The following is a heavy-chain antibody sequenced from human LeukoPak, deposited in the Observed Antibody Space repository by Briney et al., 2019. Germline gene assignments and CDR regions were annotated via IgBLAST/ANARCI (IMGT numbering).Heavy chain of an antibody. V-gene: IGHV4-4*07. CDR1: GDSMNTFY. D-gene: IGHD1-14*01. Sequence: SDTLSLTCSVSGDSMNTFYWTCIRQPAGKGLECIGRVYTSGFTKYNPSFRSRVSMSVDTSKKQLSLMLTSLTAADTAVYYCARETLVGTTNYFDYWGQGALVTVSS. J-gene: IGHJ4*02. CDR2: VYTSGFT. CDR3: ARETLVGTTNYFDY.